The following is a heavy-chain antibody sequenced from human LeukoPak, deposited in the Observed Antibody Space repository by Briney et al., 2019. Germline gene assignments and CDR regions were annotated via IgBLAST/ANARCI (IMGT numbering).Heavy chain of an antibody. Sequence: PGGSLRLSCAASRSTFSTYWMHWVRQPPGKGLVRVSRINSDGSSTGYADSVKGRFTISRDNAKNSLYLQMNSLRAEDTAVYYCARDLGGYYYYMDVWGKGTTVTVSS. CDR2: INSDGSST. J-gene: IGHJ6*03. CDR1: RSTFSTYW. D-gene: IGHD3-10*01. V-gene: IGHV3-74*01. CDR3: ARDLGGYYYYMDV.